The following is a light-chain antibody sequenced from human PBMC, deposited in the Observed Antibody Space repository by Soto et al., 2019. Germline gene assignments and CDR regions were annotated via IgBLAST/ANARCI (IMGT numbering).Light chain of an antibody. CDR3: QQYKAYPYT. J-gene: IGKJ5*01. V-gene: IGKV1-5*03. CDR2: KAS. Sequence: DIEMTQPPATLPASVGDRVTITCRATQSLNIWLAWYQQKPGKAPNLLISKASSLESGVPSRFIGSGSGTEFSLIINGLQPDDLATYYCQQYKAYPYTFGQGTRLEIK. CDR1: QSLNIW.